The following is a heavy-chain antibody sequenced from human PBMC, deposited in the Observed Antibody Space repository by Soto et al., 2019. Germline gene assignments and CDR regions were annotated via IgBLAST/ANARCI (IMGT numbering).Heavy chain of an antibody. V-gene: IGHV4-34*01. Sequence: PSETLSLTCAVYGGSFSGYYWTWIRQPPGTGLEWIGEINHSVSTNYNPSLKSRVTISVDTSKNQFSLKLTSVTAADTAVYYCARDKITGLFVYWGQGTLVTVSS. CDR1: GGSFSGYY. CDR2: INHSVST. CDR3: ARDKITGLFVY. D-gene: IGHD2-8*02. J-gene: IGHJ4*02.